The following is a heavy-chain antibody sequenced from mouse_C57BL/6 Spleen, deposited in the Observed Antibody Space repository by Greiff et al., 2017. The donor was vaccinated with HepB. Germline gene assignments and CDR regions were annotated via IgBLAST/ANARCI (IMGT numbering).Heavy chain of an antibody. CDR2: IHPNSGST. J-gene: IGHJ3*01. CDR3: ASPRVSWDGTWFAY. CDR1: GYTFTSYW. D-gene: IGHD4-1*01. Sequence: QVQLQQPGAELVKPGASVKLSCKASGYTFTSYWMHWVKQRPGQGLEWIGMIHPNSGSTNYNEKFKSKATLTVDKSSSPAYMQLSSLTSEESAVYYCASPRVSWDGTWFAYWGQGTMVTVSA. V-gene: IGHV1-64*01.